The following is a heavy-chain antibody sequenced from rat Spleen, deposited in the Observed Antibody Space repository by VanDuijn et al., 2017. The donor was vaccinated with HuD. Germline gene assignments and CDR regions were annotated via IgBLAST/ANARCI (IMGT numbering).Heavy chain of an antibody. Sequence: EVQLVESGGGLVQPGRSMKLSCAASGFTFSTYDMAWVRQAPKKGLEWVATISYDGSNTNYQDSVKGRFTISRDNAKITLYLQMDSLKSEGTATYYCARHGRGKTTYYYVMDAWGQGASVTVSS. CDR3: ARHGRGKTTYYYVMDA. V-gene: IGHV5-7*01. J-gene: IGHJ4*01. D-gene: IGHD4-5*01. CDR1: GFTFSTYD. CDR2: ISYDGSNT.